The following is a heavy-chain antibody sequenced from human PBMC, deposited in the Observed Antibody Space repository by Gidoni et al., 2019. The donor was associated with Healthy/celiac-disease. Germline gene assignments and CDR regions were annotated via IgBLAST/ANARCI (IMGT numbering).Heavy chain of an antibody. D-gene: IGHD4-17*01. V-gene: IGHV6-1*01. CDR3: ARDAVPAPQNYGDYVLDY. CDR2: TYYSSKWYN. Sequence: QVQLKQSGPGLVKPSQTLSLTCAIYGDSVHSNSAAWNWIRQSPSRGLEWLGRTYYSSKWYNDYAVSVKSRITIHPDTSKNQFSLQLNSVTPEDTAVYYCARDAVPAPQNYGDYVLDYWGQGTLGTVSS. J-gene: IGHJ4*02. CDR1: GDSVHSNSAA.